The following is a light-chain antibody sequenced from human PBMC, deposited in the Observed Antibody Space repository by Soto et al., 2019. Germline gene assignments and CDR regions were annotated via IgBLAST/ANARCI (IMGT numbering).Light chain of an antibody. CDR2: DAS. CDR1: QSISSW. CDR3: QQYNSYSPT. Sequence: DIQMTQSPSTLSASVGDRVTITCRASQSISSWLAWYQQKPGKAPKFLIYDASSLESGVPSRFSGSGSGTEFTHTISSLQIDDFATYYCQQYNSYSPTFGQGTNVDIK. V-gene: IGKV1-5*01. J-gene: IGKJ1*01.